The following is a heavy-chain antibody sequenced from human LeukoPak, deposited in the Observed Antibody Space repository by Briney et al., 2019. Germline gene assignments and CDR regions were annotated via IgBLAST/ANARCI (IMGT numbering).Heavy chain of an antibody. CDR2: IYNSGSP. V-gene: IGHV4-39*01. J-gene: IGHJ4*02. Sequence: TSETLSLTCTVSGGSISNNNYYWAWIRQPPGKGPECIGGIYNSGSPYYNPSLKSRVTLSVDTSKNQFSLRLSSVTAADTAVYYCATWRTAKTGFDYWGQGTLVTVSS. CDR1: GGSISNNNYY. CDR3: ATWRTAKTGFDY. D-gene: IGHD1-1*01.